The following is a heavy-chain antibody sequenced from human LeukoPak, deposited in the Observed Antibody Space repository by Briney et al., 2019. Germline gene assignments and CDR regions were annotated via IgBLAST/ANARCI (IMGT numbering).Heavy chain of an antibody. Sequence: GSSVKVSCKASGGTFSSYAISWVRQAPEQGLEWMGGIIPIFGTANYAQKFQGRVTITADESTSTAYMELSSLRSEDTAVYYCARSGGPRDAFDIWGQGTMVTVSS. CDR1: GGTFSSYA. D-gene: IGHD6-25*01. V-gene: IGHV1-69*01. J-gene: IGHJ3*02. CDR3: ARSGGPRDAFDI. CDR2: IIPIFGTA.